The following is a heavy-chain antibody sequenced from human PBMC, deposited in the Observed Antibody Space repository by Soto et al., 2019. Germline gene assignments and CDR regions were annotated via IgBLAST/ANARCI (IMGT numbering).Heavy chain of an antibody. Sequence: SETLSLTCTFSNDSIRSGTYYCAWIRQPPGRGLEWMGSLSYLGTTDYNPSLKSRVTISKDASKNQFSLKLTSVTAADTAVYYCATGRSDSGWYEEQFWGRGTLVNVSS. D-gene: IGHD6-19*01. J-gene: IGHJ4*02. V-gene: IGHV4-39*01. CDR1: NDSIRSGTYY. CDR3: ATGRSDSGWYEEQF. CDR2: LSYLGTT.